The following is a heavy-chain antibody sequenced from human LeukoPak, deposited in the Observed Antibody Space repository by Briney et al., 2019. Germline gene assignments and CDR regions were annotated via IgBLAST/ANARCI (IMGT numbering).Heavy chain of an antibody. CDR3: ARHPYPFGRLSYWFDP. J-gene: IGHJ5*02. CDR2: IYYSGST. CDR1: GGSISSYY. Sequence: PSETLSLTCTVSGGSISSYYWNWIRQPPGKGLEWIGYIYYSGSTNYNPSLKSRVTISVDTSKSQFSLKLSSVTAADTAVYYCARHPYPFGRLSYWFDPWGQGTLVTVSS. D-gene: IGHD3-10*01. V-gene: IGHV4-59*08.